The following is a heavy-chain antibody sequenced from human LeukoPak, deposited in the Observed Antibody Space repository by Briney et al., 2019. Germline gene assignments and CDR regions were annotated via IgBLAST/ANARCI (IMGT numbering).Heavy chain of an antibody. D-gene: IGHD3-3*01. CDR3: ARGYCDFWSGYQYYFDY. CDR1: GFTFSSYA. CDR2: ISYDGSNK. J-gene: IGHJ4*02. V-gene: IGHV3-30-3*01. Sequence: GGSLRLSCAASGFTFSSYAMHWVRQAPGKGLEWVAVISYDGSNKYYADSVKGRFTISRDNAKNSLYLQMNSLRAEDTAVYYCARGYCDFWSGYQYYFDYWGQGTLVTVSS.